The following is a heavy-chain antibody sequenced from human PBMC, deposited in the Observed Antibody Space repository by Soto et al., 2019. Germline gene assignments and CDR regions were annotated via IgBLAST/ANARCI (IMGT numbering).Heavy chain of an antibody. CDR2: IWFDGSNK. J-gene: IGHJ4*02. CDR1: GFPFSSYG. D-gene: IGHD3-9*01. Sequence: GGSLRLSCAASGFPFSSYGMHWVRQAPGEGLEWVAVIWFDGSNKYYGDSVKGRFTISRDNSKNTLYLQMNSLRAEDTAVYYCARDILYDFLTGPIDYWGQGTLVTVSS. CDR3: ARDILYDFLTGPIDY. V-gene: IGHV3-33*01.